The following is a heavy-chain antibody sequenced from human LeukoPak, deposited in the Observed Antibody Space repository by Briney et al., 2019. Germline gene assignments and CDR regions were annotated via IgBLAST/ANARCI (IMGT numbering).Heavy chain of an antibody. V-gene: IGHV1-18*01. CDR3: ARGYCSSTSCYADAFDI. J-gene: IGHJ3*02. CDR1: GYTFTSYG. D-gene: IGHD2-2*01. Sequence: ASVKVSCKASGYTFTSYGISWVRQAPGQGLEWTGWISAYNGNTNYAQKLQGRVTMTTDTSTSTAYMELRSLRSDDTAVYYCARGYCSSTSCYADAFDIWGQGTMVTVSS. CDR2: ISAYNGNT.